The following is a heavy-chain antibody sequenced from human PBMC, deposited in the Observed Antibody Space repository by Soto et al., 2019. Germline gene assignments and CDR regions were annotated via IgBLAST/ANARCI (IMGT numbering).Heavy chain of an antibody. V-gene: IGHV3-33*01. J-gene: IGHJ4*02. Sequence: GGSLRLSCAASGFTFSSYGMHWVRQAPGKGLEWVAVIWYDGSNKYYADSVKGRFTISRDNSKNTLYLQMNSLRAEDTAVYYCARDDDYGDYYEGLDYWGQGTLVTVSS. D-gene: IGHD4-17*01. CDR1: GFTFSSYG. CDR3: ARDDDYGDYYEGLDY. CDR2: IWYDGSNK.